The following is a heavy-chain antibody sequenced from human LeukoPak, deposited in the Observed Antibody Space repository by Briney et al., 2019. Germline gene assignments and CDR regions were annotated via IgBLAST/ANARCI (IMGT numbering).Heavy chain of an antibody. Sequence: GGSLRLSCAASGSTFSSYGMHWVRQAPGKGLEWVAVISYDGSNKYYADSVKGRFTISRDNSKNTLYLQMSSLRAEDTAVYYRAKDPNGDYIGAFDIWGQGTMVTVSS. CDR2: ISYDGSNK. D-gene: IGHD4-17*01. V-gene: IGHV3-30*18. J-gene: IGHJ3*02. CDR3: AKDPNGDYIGAFDI. CDR1: GSTFSSYG.